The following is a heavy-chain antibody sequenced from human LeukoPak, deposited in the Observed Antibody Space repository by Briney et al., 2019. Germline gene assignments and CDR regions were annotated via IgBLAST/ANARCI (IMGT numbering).Heavy chain of an antibody. CDR1: GYTFTGYY. Sequence: ASVKVSCKASGYTFTGYYMHWVRQAPGQGLEWMGRINPNSGGTNYAQKFQGRVTMTRDTSISTAYTELSRLRSDDTAVYYCARETFPTYSGYDSYYFDYWGQGTLVTVSS. CDR2: INPNSGGT. V-gene: IGHV1-2*06. J-gene: IGHJ4*02. CDR3: ARETFPTYSGYDSYYFDY. D-gene: IGHD5-12*01.